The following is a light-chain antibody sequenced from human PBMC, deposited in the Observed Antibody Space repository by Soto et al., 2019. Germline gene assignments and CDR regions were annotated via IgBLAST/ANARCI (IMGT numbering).Light chain of an antibody. CDR1: QSVSSN. J-gene: IGKJ4*02. V-gene: IGKV3-15*01. CDR2: GAS. CDR3: QHYNNWPLT. Sequence: EIVMTQSPATLSVSPGERATLSCRATQSVSSNLAWYQQKPGQAPRLLIYGASTRATGIPDRSSGSGSGTEFTLAISSLQSEDFAVYYCQHYNNWPLTFGGGTKVEIK.